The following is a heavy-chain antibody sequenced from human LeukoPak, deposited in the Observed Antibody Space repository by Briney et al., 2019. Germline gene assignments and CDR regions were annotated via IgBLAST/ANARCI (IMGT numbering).Heavy chain of an antibody. D-gene: IGHD6-13*01. CDR1: GFTFSSYW. Sequence: GGSLRLSCAASGFTFSSYWMSWVRQAPGKGLEWVANIKPDGSEKYYVDSVKGRFTISRDNAKNSLYLQMNSLRAEDTAVYYCARDKGSSWYNYYYYYMDVRGKGTTGTVS. CDR3: ARDKGSSWYNYYYYYMDV. J-gene: IGHJ6*03. V-gene: IGHV3-7*01. CDR2: IKPDGSEK.